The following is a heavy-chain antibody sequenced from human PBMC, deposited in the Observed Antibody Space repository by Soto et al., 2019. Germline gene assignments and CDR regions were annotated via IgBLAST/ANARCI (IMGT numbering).Heavy chain of an antibody. D-gene: IGHD1-26*01. J-gene: IGHJ4*02. CDR1: GYTFTSYG. Sequence: QIQLVQSGAEVKKPGASVKVSCKASGYTFTSYGISWVRQAPGQGLGWMGWISAYNGNRNYAQKVQGRVTMTTDTSTNTAYMELRSLRTDDTAVYYCARDQVGATGDYWGQGTLVTVSS. V-gene: IGHV1-18*01. CDR3: ARDQVGATGDY. CDR2: ISAYNGNR.